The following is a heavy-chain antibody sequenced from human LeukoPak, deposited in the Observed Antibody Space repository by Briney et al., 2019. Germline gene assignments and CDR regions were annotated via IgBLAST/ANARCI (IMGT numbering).Heavy chain of an antibody. J-gene: IGHJ6*02. CDR3: ASKGYCSGGSCYTDYYYYGMDV. CDR2: IIPIFGIA. CDR1: GGTFSSYT. V-gene: IGHV1-69*02. Sequence: SVKVSCKASGGTFSSYTISWVRQAPGQGLEWMGRIIPIFGIANYAQKFQGRVTITADKSTSTAYMELSSLRSEDTAVYYCASKGYCSGGSCYTDYYYYGMDVWGQGTTVTVSS. D-gene: IGHD2-15*01.